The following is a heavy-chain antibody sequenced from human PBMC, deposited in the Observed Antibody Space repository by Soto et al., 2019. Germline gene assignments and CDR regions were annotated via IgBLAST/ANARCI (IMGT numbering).Heavy chain of an antibody. V-gene: IGHV3-23*01. J-gene: IGHJ4*02. CDR2: ISGSGGST. CDR1: GFTFSSYA. D-gene: IGHD3-22*01. Sequence: GGSLRLSCAASGFTFSSYAMSWVRQAPGKGLEWVSAISGSGGSTYYADSVKGRFTISRDNSKNTLYLQMNSLRAEDTAVYYCAKGGKAYYYDSSGFTHWGQGTLVTV. CDR3: AKGGKAYYYDSSGFTH.